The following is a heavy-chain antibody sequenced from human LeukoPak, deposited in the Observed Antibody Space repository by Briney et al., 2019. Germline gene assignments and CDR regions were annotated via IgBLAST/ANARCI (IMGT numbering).Heavy chain of an antibody. CDR1: GFTFSTYW. Sequence: GGSLRLSCAASGFTFSTYWMSWLRQAPGKGLEWVANIMHDGSEENYVDSVKGRFTISRDNARNSLYLQMNSLRVEDTAVYYCARAGAMAASRYYFDYWGQGTLVTAYS. CDR3: ARAGAMAASRYYFDY. J-gene: IGHJ4*02. CDR2: IMHDGSEE. D-gene: IGHD6-19*01. V-gene: IGHV3-7*01.